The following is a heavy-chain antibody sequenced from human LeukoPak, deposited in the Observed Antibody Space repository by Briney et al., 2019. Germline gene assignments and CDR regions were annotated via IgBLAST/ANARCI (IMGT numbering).Heavy chain of an antibody. CDR2: INPNSGGT. V-gene: IGHV1-2*02. D-gene: IGHD5-18*01. CDR3: ARDRGYSYGYAAFDY. Sequence: GASVKVSCKASGYTFTGYYMHWVRQAPGQGLEWMGWINPNSGGTNYAQKFQGRVTMTRDTSISTAYMELSRLRSDDTAVYYCARDRGYSYGYAAFDYWDQGTLVTVSS. CDR1: GYTFTGYY. J-gene: IGHJ4*02.